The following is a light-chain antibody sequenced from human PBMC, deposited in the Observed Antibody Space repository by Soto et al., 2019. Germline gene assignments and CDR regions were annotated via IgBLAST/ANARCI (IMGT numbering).Light chain of an antibody. J-gene: IGKJ4*01. CDR2: LGS. CDR1: ESLLNSSRYRY. Sequence: LAPSPDFLPTTPGETPSVSVRYSESLLNSSRYRYLDWYLQKPGQSPRLLIYLGSNRACGVPDRFSGSGSGTDFTLKISRLQPEDVAIYYCIQDLRNPITFGRGTKVDIK. CDR3: IQDLRNPIT. V-gene: IGKV2-28*01.